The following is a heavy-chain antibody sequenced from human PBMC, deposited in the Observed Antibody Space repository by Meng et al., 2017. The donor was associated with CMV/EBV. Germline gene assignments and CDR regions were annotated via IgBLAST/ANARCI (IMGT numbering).Heavy chain of an antibody. D-gene: IGHD2-15*01. CDR3: AAEQYCSGGSCYGSSVGEGAFDI. CDR1: GFTFTSSA. V-gene: IGHV1-58*01. J-gene: IGHJ3*02. CDR2: IVVGSGNT. Sequence: SVKVSCKASGFTFTSSAVQWVRQARGQRLEWIGWIVVGSGNTNYAQKFQERVTITRDMSTSTAYMELSSQRSEDTAVYYCAAEQYCSGGSCYGSSVGEGAFDIWGQGTMVTVSS.